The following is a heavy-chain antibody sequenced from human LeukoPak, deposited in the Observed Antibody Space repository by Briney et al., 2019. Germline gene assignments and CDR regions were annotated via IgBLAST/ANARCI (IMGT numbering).Heavy chain of an antibody. D-gene: IGHD6-13*01. CDR3: ARVIAAAAEYNWFDP. CDR1: GGTFSTYA. J-gene: IGHJ5*02. Sequence: GASVKLSCTASGGTFSTYAISWGRQAPGQGREWRGRIIPILGIANYAQKFQGRVTITADKSTSTAYMELSSLRSEDTAVYYCARVIAAAAEYNWFDPWGQGTLVTVSS. CDR2: IIPILGIA. V-gene: IGHV1-69*04.